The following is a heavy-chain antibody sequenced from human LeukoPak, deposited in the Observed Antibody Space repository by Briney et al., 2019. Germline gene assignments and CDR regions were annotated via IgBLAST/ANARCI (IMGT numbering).Heavy chain of an antibody. Sequence: GGSLRLSCAASGFTVSSNYMSWVRQAPGKGLEWVSVIYSGGSTYYADSVRGRFTISRDNSKNTLYLQMDSLRAEDTALYCCAKDTPSWGTGYYFVYWGEGTLVTVSS. CDR3: AKDTPSWGTGYYFVY. CDR2: IYSGGST. D-gene: IGHD3-16*01. CDR1: GFTVSSNY. J-gene: IGHJ4*02. V-gene: IGHV3-53*01.